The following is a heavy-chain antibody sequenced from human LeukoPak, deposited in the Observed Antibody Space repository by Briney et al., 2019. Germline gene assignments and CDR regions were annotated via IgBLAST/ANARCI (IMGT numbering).Heavy chain of an antibody. CDR2: ISAYNGNT. V-gene: IGHV1-18*01. CDR3: AREGYCSSTSCYAPHYYYYYGMDV. Sequence: GASVKVSCKTSGYTFTSYGISWVRQAPGQGLEWMGWISAYNGNTNYAQKLQGRVTMTTDTSTSTAYMELRSLRSDDTAVYYCAREGYCSSTSCYAPHYYYYYGMDVWGQGTTVTVSS. J-gene: IGHJ6*02. D-gene: IGHD2-2*01. CDR1: GYTFTSYG.